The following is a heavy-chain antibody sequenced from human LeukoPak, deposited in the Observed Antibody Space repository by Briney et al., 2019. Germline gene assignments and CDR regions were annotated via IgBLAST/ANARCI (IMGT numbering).Heavy chain of an antibody. V-gene: IGHV3-21*01. D-gene: IGHD3-10*01. Sequence: GGSLRLSCAASGFTFSSYSMNWVRQATGKGLAWVSSISSSSSYIYYADSVKGRFIISRDNAKNSLYLQMISLRAEDTAVYYCARARITMVRGVMNYYGMDVWGQGTTVTVSS. CDR3: ARARITMVRGVMNYYGMDV. J-gene: IGHJ6*02. CDR1: GFTFSSYS. CDR2: ISSSSSYI.